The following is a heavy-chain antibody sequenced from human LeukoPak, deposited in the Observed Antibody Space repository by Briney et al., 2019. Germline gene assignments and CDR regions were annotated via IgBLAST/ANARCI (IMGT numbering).Heavy chain of an antibody. CDR2: IIPTFGTA. V-gene: IGHV1-69*06. CDR3: ARDGEGGYSSSWYHGY. J-gene: IGHJ4*02. D-gene: IGHD6-13*01. Sequence: PRASVKVSCKASGGTFSSYAISWVRQAPGQGLEWMGRIIPTFGTANYAQKFQGRVTITADKSTSTAYMELSSLRSEDTAVYYCARDGEGGYSSSWYHGYWGQGTLVTVSS. CDR1: GGTFSSYA.